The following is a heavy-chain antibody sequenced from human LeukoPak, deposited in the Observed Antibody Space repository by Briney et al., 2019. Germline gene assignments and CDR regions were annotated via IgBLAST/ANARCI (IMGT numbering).Heavy chain of an antibody. V-gene: IGHV4-39*01. CDR3: LRGSSSEGLEY. CDR1: GGSISSSSYY. D-gene: IGHD6-6*01. J-gene: IGHJ4*02. Sequence: SETLSLTCTVSGGSISSSSYYWGWIRQPPGKGLEWIGSIYYSGSTYYNPSLKSRVTISVDTSKNQFSLKLSSVTAADTAVYYCLRGSSSEGLEYWGQGTLVTVSS. CDR2: IYYSGST.